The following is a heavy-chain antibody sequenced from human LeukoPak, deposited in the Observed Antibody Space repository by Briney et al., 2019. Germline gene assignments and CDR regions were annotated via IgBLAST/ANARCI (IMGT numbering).Heavy chain of an antibody. CDR1: GGALNSYA. J-gene: IGHJ3*02. V-gene: IGHV1-69*13. D-gene: IGHD3-22*01. Sequence: GASVKVSCKASGGALNSYAITWVRQAPGQGLEWMGGIIPIFGTTNYAQKFQGRVTITADESTSTAYMELSSLRSEDTAVYYCAKYYDSRGYYWAFDIWGQGTMVTVSS. CDR2: IIPIFGTT. CDR3: AKYYDSRGYYWAFDI.